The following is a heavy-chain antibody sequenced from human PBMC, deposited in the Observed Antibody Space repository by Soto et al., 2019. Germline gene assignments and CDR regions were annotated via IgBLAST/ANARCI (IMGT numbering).Heavy chain of an antibody. V-gene: IGHV4-4*02. D-gene: IGHD1-1*01. CDR1: GGSVRAPDW. CDR3: ARVRQGCSANNCYFDP. Sequence: PSETLSLTCTLSGGSVRAPDWWNWVRQSPDKGLEWIAEVHIYGHSNYNPSLRSRVSVSIDSSKNQFYLNLNSVTAADTVIYYCARVRQGCSANNCYFDPWGQGTQVTVSS. CDR2: VHIYGHS. J-gene: IGHJ5*01.